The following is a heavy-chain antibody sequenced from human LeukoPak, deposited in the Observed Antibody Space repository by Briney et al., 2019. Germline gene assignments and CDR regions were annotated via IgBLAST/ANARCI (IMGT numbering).Heavy chain of an antibody. Sequence: SETLSLTCAVYGGSFSGYYWSWIRQPPGKGLEWIGEINHSGSTNYNPSLKSRVTISVDTAKNQFSLKLSSVTAADTAVYYCARFLPKYYGSGSYYYGYYFDYWGQGTLVTVSS. J-gene: IGHJ4*02. CDR3: ARFLPKYYGSGSYYYGYYFDY. D-gene: IGHD3-10*01. CDR2: INHSGST. V-gene: IGHV4-34*01. CDR1: GGSFSGYY.